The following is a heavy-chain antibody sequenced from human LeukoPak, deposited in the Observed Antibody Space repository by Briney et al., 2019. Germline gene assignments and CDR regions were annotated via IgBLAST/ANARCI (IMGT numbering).Heavy chain of an antibody. Sequence: ASVKVSCKASGYTLTSYDINWVRQATGQGIEWMGWMNPNSGDTGYAQKFERRLTLTRTTSTNTAYMELSSLRSGDTAVYYCARELSSSSAMPEFDPWGQGTLVTVSS. D-gene: IGHD6-6*01. CDR3: ARELSSSSAMPEFDP. CDR1: GYTLTSYD. CDR2: MNPNSGDT. V-gene: IGHV1-8*01. J-gene: IGHJ5*02.